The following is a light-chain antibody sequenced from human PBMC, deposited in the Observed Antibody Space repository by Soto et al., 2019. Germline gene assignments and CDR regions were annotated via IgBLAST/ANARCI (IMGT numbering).Light chain of an antibody. Sequence: AVQITQAPSSLSASGGDRVTITCRASEGIRNYLGWYQQRPGKAPKLLIYSASTLQSGVPSRFSGTGSGTDFTLTISSLQPEDFATYYCLQDYNYPPTLGGGTKVGIK. CDR2: SAS. V-gene: IGKV1-6*01. CDR1: EGIRNY. CDR3: LQDYNYPPT. J-gene: IGKJ4*01.